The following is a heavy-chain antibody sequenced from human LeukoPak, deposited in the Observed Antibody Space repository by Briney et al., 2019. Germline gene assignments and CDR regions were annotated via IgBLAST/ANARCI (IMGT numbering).Heavy chain of an antibody. D-gene: IGHD6-13*01. CDR1: GFTFGSYA. J-gene: IGHJ3*02. V-gene: IGHV3-30*04. CDR3: ARGAAGAKDDAFDI. Sequence: GGSLRHSCAAPGFTFGSYAMHWVRQAPGKGLEWVAVISYEGRKKYYADSVKGRFTISRDNSKNTLYLQMNSLRAEDAAVYYCARGAAGAKDDAFDIWGQGTMVTVSS. CDR2: ISYEGRKK.